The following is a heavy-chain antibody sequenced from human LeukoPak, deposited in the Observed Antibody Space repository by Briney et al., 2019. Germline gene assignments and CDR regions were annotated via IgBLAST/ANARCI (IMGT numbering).Heavy chain of an antibody. V-gene: IGHV3-15*01. CDR3: TTARLEWELSYYYYYYMDV. CDR1: GFTFSNAW. J-gene: IGHJ6*03. D-gene: IGHD1-26*01. Sequence: AGGSLRLSCAASGFTFSNAWMSWVRQAPGKGLEWVGRIKSKTDGGTTDYAAPVKGRFTISRDDSKNTLYLQMNSLKTEDTAVYYCTTARLEWELSYYYYYYMDVWGKGTTVTISS. CDR2: IKSKTDGGTT.